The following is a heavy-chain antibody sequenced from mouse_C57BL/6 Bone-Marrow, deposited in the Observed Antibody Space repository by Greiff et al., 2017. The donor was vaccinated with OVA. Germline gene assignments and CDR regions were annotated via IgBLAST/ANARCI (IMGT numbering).Heavy chain of an antibody. CDR3: LYDGYYDAMDY. CDR2: IYPRSGNT. V-gene: IGHV1-81*01. D-gene: IGHD2-3*01. J-gene: IGHJ4*01. Sequence: VKLQQSGAELARPGASVKLSCKASGYTFTSYGISWVKQRTGQGLEWIGEIYPRSGNTYYNEKFKGKATLTADNSSSTAYMELRSLTSEDSAVYFCLYDGYYDAMDYWGQGTSVTVSS. CDR1: GYTFTSYG.